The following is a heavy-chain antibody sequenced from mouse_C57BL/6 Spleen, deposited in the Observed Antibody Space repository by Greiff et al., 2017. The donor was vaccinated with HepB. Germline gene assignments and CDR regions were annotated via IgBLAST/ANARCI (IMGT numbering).Heavy chain of an antibody. D-gene: IGHD2-1*01. J-gene: IGHJ3*01. V-gene: IGHV5-17*01. CDR3: AREIYYGNYVSAY. Sequence: DVQLVESGGGLVKPGGSLKLSCAASGFTFSDYGMHWVRQAPEKGLEWVAYISSGSSTIYYADTVKGRFTISRDNAKNTLFLQMTSLRSEDTAMYYCAREIYYGNYVSAYWGQGTLVTVSA. CDR1: GFTFSDYG. CDR2: ISSGSSTI.